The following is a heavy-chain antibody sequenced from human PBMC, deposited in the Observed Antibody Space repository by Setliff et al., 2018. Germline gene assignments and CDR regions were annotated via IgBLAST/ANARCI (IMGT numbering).Heavy chain of an antibody. D-gene: IGHD3-3*01. V-gene: IGHV1-18*01. J-gene: IGHJ5*02. Sequence: VSCKASGSTFRQSIVSWVRQAPGQGLEWLGWIGVYSGNTYSAQRFQGRVSLTTDESTNTAYLELRGLRSDDTAVYYCMRLVRFCSRTVCQRTSGDEAWGQGTLVTVSS. CDR2: IGVYSGNT. CDR1: GSTFRQSI. CDR3: MRLVRFCSRTVCQRTSGDEA.